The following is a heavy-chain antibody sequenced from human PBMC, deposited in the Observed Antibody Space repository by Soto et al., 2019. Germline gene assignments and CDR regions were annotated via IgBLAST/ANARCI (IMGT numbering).Heavy chain of an antibody. Sequence: SQTLSLTCAISGDSVSTNSATWDWIRQSPSRGLEWLGRTYHRSKWYNDYAVSVKSRITINPDTSKNQFSLQLNSVTPEDTAVYYCARGHSSAGSGVVRDEPPYNWFDPWGQGTLVTVSS. D-gene: IGHD3-10*01. V-gene: IGHV6-1*01. CDR2: TYHRSKWYN. CDR1: GDSVSTNSAT. CDR3: ARGHSSAGSGVVRDEPPYNWFDP. J-gene: IGHJ5*02.